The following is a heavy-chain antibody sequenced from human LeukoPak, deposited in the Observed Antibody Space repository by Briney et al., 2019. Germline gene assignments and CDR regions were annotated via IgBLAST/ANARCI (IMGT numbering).Heavy chain of an antibody. CDR3: ARDFGDYVSGGGYFDY. CDR2: IYYSGST. D-gene: IGHD4-17*01. CDR1: GGSISSGGYY. V-gene: IGHV4-31*03. J-gene: IGHJ4*02. Sequence: SETLSLTCTVSGGSISSGGYYWSRIRQHPGKGLEWIGYIYYSGSTYYNPSLKSRVTISVDTSKNQFSLKLSSVTAADTAVYYCARDFGDYVSGGGYFDYWGQGTLVTVSS.